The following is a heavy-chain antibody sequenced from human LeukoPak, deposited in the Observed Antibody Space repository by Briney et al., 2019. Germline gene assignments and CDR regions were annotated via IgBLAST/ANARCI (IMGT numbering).Heavy chain of an antibody. Sequence: SETLSLTCTVSGGSISSYYWSWIRQPAGKGLEWIGRIYTSGSTNYNPSLKSRVTMSVDTSKNQFSLKLSSVTAADTAVYYCARSEHPEYRTNGVRYYFDYWGQGTLVTVSS. CDR1: GGSISSYY. D-gene: IGHD2-8*01. CDR2: IYTSGST. J-gene: IGHJ4*02. V-gene: IGHV4-4*07. CDR3: ARSEHPEYRTNGVRYYFDY.